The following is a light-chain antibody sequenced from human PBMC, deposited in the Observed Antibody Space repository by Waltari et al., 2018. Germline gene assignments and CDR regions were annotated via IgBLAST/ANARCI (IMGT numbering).Light chain of an antibody. J-gene: IGLJ1*01. CDR1: KLGNKY. Sequence: SYELTQPPSVSVSPGQTASITCSGDKLGNKYACWYQQKPGQSPVLVIYQDTKRPSGIPERFSGSNSGNTATLTISGTQTMDEADYYCQAWDSITARYVCGTGTKVTVL. V-gene: IGLV3-1*01. CDR3: QAWDSITARYV. CDR2: QDT.